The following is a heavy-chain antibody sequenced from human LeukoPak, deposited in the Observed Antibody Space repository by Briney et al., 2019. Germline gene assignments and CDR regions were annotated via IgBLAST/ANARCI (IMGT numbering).Heavy chain of an antibody. V-gene: IGHV4-59*10. CDR1: GGSFSGYY. J-gene: IGHJ6*03. CDR2: IHISGNT. Sequence: SETLSLTCAVYGGSFSGYYWSWIRQPAGKGLEWIGRIHISGNTNYNPSLKSRVTMSIDTSKNQFSLKLSSVTAADTAVYYCASGAYSYYYMDVWGKGTTVTISS. CDR3: ASGAYSYYYMDV. D-gene: IGHD4-11*01.